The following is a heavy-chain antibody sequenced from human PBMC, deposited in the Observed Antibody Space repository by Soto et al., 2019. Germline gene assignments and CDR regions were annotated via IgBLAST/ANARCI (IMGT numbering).Heavy chain of an antibody. CDR1: GGSISSSSYY. Sequence: ETLSLTCTVSGGSISSSSYYWGWIRQPPGKGLESIGTFYDSGNTYHNPSLKSRVTISVDTSKHQFSLKLSSVTAADTAVYYCARVPDRWGKGTLVTVSS. D-gene: IGHD2-2*01. J-gene: IGHJ5*02. CDR2: FYDSGNT. CDR3: ARVPDR. V-gene: IGHV4-39*07.